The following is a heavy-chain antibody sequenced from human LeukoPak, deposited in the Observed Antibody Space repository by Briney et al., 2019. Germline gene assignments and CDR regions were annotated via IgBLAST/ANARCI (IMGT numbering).Heavy chain of an antibody. CDR1: GGSISSYY. V-gene: IGHV4-59*01. J-gene: IGHJ5*02. Sequence: SETLSLTCTVSGGSISSYYWSWIRQPPGKGLEWIGYIYYSGSTNYNPSLKSRVTISVDTSKNQFSLKLSSVTAEDTAVYYCARTSQANYYGSGIDWFDPWGQGTLVTVSS. CDR3: ARTSQANYYGSGIDWFDP. CDR2: IYYSGST. D-gene: IGHD3-10*01.